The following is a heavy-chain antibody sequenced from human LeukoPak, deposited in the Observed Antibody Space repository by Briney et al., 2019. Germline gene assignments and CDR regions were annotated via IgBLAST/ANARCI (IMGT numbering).Heavy chain of an antibody. J-gene: IGHJ4*02. V-gene: IGHV3-33*01. CDR1: GFSFSSYG. CDR3: ARKQWPIDY. CDR2: IWYDGSNK. D-gene: IGHD6-19*01. Sequence: GRSLRLSCTAYGFSFSSYGMHWARQAPGKGLEWVAVIWYDGSNKYYADSVKGRFTISRDNSKNTLYLQMNSLRAEDTAVYYCARKQWPIDYWGQGSLVTVSS.